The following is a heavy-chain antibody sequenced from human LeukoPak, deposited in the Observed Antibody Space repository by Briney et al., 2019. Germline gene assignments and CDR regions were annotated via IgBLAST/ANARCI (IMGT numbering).Heavy chain of an antibody. D-gene: IGHD6-19*01. CDR2: IIPIFGTA. CDR1: GGTFSSYA. Sequence: SVKVSCKASGGTFSSYAISWVRQAPGQGLEWMGGIIPIFGTANYAQKFQGRVTITTDESTSTAYMELSSLRPEDTAVYYCARVGGSGWYHYMDVWGKGTTVTVSS. J-gene: IGHJ6*03. V-gene: IGHV1-69*05. CDR3: ARVGGSGWYHYMDV.